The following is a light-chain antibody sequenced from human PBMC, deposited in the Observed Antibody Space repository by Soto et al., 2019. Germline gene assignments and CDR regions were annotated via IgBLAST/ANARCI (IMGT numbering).Light chain of an antibody. J-gene: IGKJ1*01. CDR2: GAS. CDR1: QSVSSSY. V-gene: IGKV3-15*01. Sequence: EIVLTQSPGNLSLSPGERATLSCRASQSVSSSYLAWYQQKVGQAPRLLIYGASTRATGIPARYSGSGSGTEFNFTISSLQSEDFAVYYCQQYNKWPRTFGQGTKVDIK. CDR3: QQYNKWPRT.